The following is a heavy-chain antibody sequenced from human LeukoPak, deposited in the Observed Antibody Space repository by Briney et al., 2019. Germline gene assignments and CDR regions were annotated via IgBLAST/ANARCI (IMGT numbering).Heavy chain of an antibody. Sequence: PGRSLRLSCAASGFTFSSYGMPWVRQAPGKGLEWVAVISYDGSNKYYADSVKGRFTISRDNSKNTLYLQMNSLRAEDTAVYYCAKDDVAVAGRGENWFDPWGQGTLVTVSS. CDR1: GFTFSSYG. CDR2: ISYDGSNK. D-gene: IGHD6-19*01. J-gene: IGHJ5*02. V-gene: IGHV3-30*18. CDR3: AKDDVAVAGRGENWFDP.